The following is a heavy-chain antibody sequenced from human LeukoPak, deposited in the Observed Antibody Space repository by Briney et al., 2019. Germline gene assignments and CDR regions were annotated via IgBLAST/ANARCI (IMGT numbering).Heavy chain of an antibody. CDR3: ARTTSLTASGYDY. CDR2: INPNTGDR. V-gene: IGHV1-8*03. CDR1: GYTFTNYH. J-gene: IGHJ4*02. Sequence: ASLKVSCKASGYTFTNYHINWARQAPGQGLEWMGWINPNTGDRGYAQKFQGRVSITSDTSISTAYMELGSPRSEDTAVYFCARTTSLTASGYDYWGQGTLVTVSS. D-gene: IGHD4-17*01.